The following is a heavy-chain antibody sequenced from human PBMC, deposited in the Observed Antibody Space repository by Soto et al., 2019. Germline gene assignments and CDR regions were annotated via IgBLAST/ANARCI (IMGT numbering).Heavy chain of an antibody. J-gene: IGHJ6*02. Sequence: QEQLVESGGGVVQPGRSLTLSCAGSGFSFGSYEMHWVRQAPGKGVEWVTFTSHDGSINYYADSVKGRFTMSRDNSKNLLYLQMNSLRTEDTAVYYGVRRSTLSYYAVDVWGQGTTVTVSS. CDR2: TSHDGSIN. V-gene: IGHV3-30*04. D-gene: IGHD3-16*01. CDR1: GFSFGSYE. CDR3: VRRSTLSYYAVDV.